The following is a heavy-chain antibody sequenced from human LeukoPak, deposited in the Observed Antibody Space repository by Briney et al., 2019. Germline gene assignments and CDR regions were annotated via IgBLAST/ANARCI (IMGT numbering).Heavy chain of an antibody. J-gene: IGHJ4*02. CDR2: IYYSGST. D-gene: IGHD3-22*01. Sequence: SETLSLTCTVSGDSIRSSSYHWGWIRQPPGKGLEWIGSIYYSGSTYYNPSLKSRVTISVDTSKNQFSLKLSSVTAADTAVYYCARGGYYYDSSGYYRYWGQGTLVTVSS. CDR1: GDSIRSSSYH. CDR3: ARGGYYYDSSGYYRY. V-gene: IGHV4-39*07.